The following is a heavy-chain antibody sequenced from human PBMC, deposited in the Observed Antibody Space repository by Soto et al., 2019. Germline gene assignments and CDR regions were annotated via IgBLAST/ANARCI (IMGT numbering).Heavy chain of an antibody. CDR3: ATLTTVTTLSNWFDP. J-gene: IGHJ5*02. V-gene: IGHV3-30*03. D-gene: IGHD4-17*01. CDR2: ISYDGSNK. CDR1: GFTFSSYG. Sequence: QVQLVESGGGVVQPGRSLRLSCAASGFTFSSYGMHWVRQAPGKGLEWVAVISYDGSNKYYADSVKGRFTISRDNSKNTLYLQMNSLRAEDTAVYYRATLTTVTTLSNWFDPWGQGTLVTVSS.